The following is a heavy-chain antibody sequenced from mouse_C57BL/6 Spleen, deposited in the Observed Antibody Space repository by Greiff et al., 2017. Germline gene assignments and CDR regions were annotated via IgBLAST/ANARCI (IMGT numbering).Heavy chain of an antibody. D-gene: IGHD2-2*01. Sequence: QVQLQQSGPGLVQPSQSLSITCTVSGFSLTSYGVHWVRQSPGTGLEWLGVIWRGGSTDYNAAFMSRLSITKDNSKSQVFFKMNSLQADDTAIYYCAKNGWLRRAMDYWGQGTSDTVSS. V-gene: IGHV2-5*01. CDR3: AKNGWLRRAMDY. J-gene: IGHJ4*01. CDR1: GFSLTSYG. CDR2: IWRGGST.